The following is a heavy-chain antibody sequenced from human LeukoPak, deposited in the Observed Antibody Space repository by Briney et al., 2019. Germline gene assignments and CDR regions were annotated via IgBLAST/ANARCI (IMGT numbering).Heavy chain of an antibody. CDR1: GGSISSSGYY. CDR3: ARREMASQGYHSGSGDC. V-gene: IGHV4-39*01. D-gene: IGHD5-24*01. Sequence: PSETLSLTCTVSGGSISSSGYYWSWIRQPPGKGLEWIESIYYSGSTYYNPSLKSRVTISVDTSKNQFSLKLSSVTAADAAMYHCARREMASQGYHSGSGDCWGQGTLVTVSS. CDR2: IYYSGST. J-gene: IGHJ4*02.